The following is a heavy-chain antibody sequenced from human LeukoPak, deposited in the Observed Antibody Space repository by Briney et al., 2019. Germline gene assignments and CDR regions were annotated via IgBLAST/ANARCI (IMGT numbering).Heavy chain of an antibody. D-gene: IGHD1-26*01. CDR3: ARDPVIVGAKLSYYYYYMDV. CDR2: IIPIFGTA. J-gene: IGHJ6*03. Sequence: GASVKVSCKASGYTFTGYYMHWVRQAPGQGLEWMGGIIPIFGTANYAQKFQGRVTITADESTSTAYMELSSLRSEDTAVYYCARDPVIVGAKLSYYYYYMDVWGKGTTVTVSS. CDR1: GYTFTGYY. V-gene: IGHV1-69*13.